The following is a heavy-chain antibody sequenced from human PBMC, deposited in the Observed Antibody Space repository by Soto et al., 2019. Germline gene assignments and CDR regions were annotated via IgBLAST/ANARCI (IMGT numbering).Heavy chain of an antibody. CDR3: ARGSTSSGYYLSYDY. CDR1: GFTFSSNT. Sequence: EVQLVESGGGLVQPGGSLRLSCEASGFTFSSNTRKWVRQAPGKGLEWVSYISSSSSTIYYADSVKGRFTISRDNAKNCLYLQMNSLGDEDTAVYYCARGSTSSGYYLSYDYWGQGTLVTVSS. V-gene: IGHV3-48*02. D-gene: IGHD3-22*01. J-gene: IGHJ4*02. CDR2: ISSSSSTI.